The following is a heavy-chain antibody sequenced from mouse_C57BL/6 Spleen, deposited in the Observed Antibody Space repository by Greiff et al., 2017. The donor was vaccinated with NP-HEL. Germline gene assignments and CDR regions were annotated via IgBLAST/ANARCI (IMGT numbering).Heavy chain of an antibody. CDR3: ARWNWDEYYFDY. J-gene: IGHJ2*01. CDR1: GYSITSGYY. CDR2: ISYDGSN. D-gene: IGHD4-1*01. Sequence: EVQLQQSGPGLVKPSQSLSLTCSVTGYSITSGYYWNWIRQFPGNKLEWMGYISYDGSNNYNPSLKNRISITRYTSKNQFFLKLKSVTTEDTATYDCARWNWDEYYFDYWGQGTTLTVSS. V-gene: IGHV3-6*01.